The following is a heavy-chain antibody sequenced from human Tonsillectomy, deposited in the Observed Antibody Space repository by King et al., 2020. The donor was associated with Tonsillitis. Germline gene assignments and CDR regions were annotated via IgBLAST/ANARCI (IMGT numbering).Heavy chain of an antibody. Sequence: VQLVESGGGVVQPGGSLRLSCAASGFTFSSYGMHWVRQAPGKGLEWVAFIRYDGSNKYYADYVKGRFTISRDNSKNTLYLQMNSLRAEDTAVYYCAKDLSGIAVAGTYYWGQRTLVTVSS. CDR1: GFTFSSYG. CDR2: IRYDGSNK. V-gene: IGHV3-30*02. D-gene: IGHD6-19*01. J-gene: IGHJ4*02. CDR3: AKDLSGIAVAGTYY.